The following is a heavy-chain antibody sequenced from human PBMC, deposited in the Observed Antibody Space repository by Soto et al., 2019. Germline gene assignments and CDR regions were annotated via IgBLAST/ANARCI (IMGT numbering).Heavy chain of an antibody. J-gene: IGHJ6*04. CDR1: GFTFSSYA. Sequence: GSLRLSCAASGFTFSSYAMSWVRQAPGKGLEWVSAIGTAGDTYYPGSVKGRFTISRENAKNSLYLQMNSLRAGDTAVYYCARGLMDVWGKGTTVTVSS. V-gene: IGHV3-13*01. CDR2: IGTAGDT. CDR3: ARGLMDV.